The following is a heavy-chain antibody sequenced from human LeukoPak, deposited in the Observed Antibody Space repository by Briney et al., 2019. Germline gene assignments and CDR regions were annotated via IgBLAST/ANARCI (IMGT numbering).Heavy chain of an antibody. Sequence: GESLKISCKVSGQNFTSDGIRWVRQMTGQGLGWIGIIYPVESDTGYSPSFQGHVTISADKPISTAYLQWSSLKASYTAMYYCARPSGSKDAFDIWGQGTMVTVSS. D-gene: IGHD4-11*01. CDR1: GQNFTSDG. J-gene: IGHJ3*02. CDR2: IYPVESDT. V-gene: IGHV5-51*01. CDR3: ARPSGSKDAFDI.